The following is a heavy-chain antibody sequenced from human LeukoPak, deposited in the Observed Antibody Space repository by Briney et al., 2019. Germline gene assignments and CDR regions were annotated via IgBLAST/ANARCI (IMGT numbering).Heavy chain of an antibody. Sequence: GGSLRLSCAASGFTFSSYWMHWVRQAPGKGLVWVSRINTDGSSTGYADSVKGRFTISRDNSKNTLYLQMNSLRAEDTAVYYCAKVAAAGNVHYFDYWGQGTLVTVSS. J-gene: IGHJ4*02. V-gene: IGHV3-74*01. D-gene: IGHD6-13*01. CDR2: INTDGSST. CDR3: AKVAAAGNVHYFDY. CDR1: GFTFSSYW.